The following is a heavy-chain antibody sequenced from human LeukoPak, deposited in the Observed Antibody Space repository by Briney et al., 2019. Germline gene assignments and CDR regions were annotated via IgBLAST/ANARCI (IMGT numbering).Heavy chain of an antibody. D-gene: IGHD2-2*01. V-gene: IGHV3-30*04. J-gene: IGHJ4*02. CDR1: GFTFSSYA. CDR3: ASWVVIY. CDR2: ISYDGSNK. Sequence: GGSLRLSCAASGFTFSSYAMHWVRQAPGKGLEWVAVISYDGSNKYYADSVKGRFTISRDNSKNTLYLQMNSLRAEDTAVYYCASWVVIYWGQGTLVTVSS.